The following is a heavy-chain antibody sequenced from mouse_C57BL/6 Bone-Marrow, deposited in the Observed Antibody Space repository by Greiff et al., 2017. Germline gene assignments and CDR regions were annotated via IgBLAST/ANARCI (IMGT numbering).Heavy chain of an antibody. D-gene: IGHD2-3*01. V-gene: IGHV10-1*01. CDR3: VGGDGVAFAY. J-gene: IGHJ3*01. Sequence: EVHLVESGGGLVQPKGSLKLSCAASGFSFNTYAMNWVRQAPGKGLEWVARIRSKSNNYATYYADSVKDRFTISRADSESMLYLQMNNLKTVDTAMYYCVGGDGVAFAYWGQGTLVTVSA. CDR2: IRSKSNNYAT. CDR1: GFSFNTYA.